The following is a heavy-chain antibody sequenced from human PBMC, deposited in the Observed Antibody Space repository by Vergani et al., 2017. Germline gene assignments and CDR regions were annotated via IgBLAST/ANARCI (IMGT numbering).Heavy chain of an antibody. CDR3: ARSFTIFGVALTV. CDR2: IYYSGST. J-gene: IGHJ6*04. CDR1: GASIRSSNYY. D-gene: IGHD3-3*01. Sequence: QLQLQESGPGLVKPSATLSLTCSVSGASIRSSNYYWGWIRQPPGKGLEWIASIYYSGSTNNNPSLKSRVTTSLDTSTNQFSLKLSSVTAADTAVYYCARSFTIFGVALTVWGKGTTVTVSS. V-gene: IGHV4-39*07.